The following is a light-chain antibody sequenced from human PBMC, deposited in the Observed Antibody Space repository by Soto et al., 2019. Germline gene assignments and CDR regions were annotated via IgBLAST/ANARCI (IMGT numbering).Light chain of an antibody. CDR2: GAS. J-gene: IGKJ1*01. V-gene: IGKV3-15*01. CDR1: QSVSSN. Sequence: EIVMTQSPATLSVSPGERATLSCRASQSVSSNLAWYQQKPGQAPRLLIYGASTRATGIPARFSGSGSGTEFTLPISSLQSEDLPVYYCQQYNNWPPLTFGQGTKVAIK. CDR3: QQYNNWPPLT.